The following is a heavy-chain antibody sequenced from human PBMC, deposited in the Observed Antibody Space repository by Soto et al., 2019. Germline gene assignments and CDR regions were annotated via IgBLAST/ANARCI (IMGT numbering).Heavy chain of an antibody. CDR3: ARDLSGLWPGLLDY. CDR2: IIPIFGTA. D-gene: IGHD3-10*01. V-gene: IGHV1-69*13. CDR1: GGTFSSYA. J-gene: IGHJ4*02. Sequence: ASVKVSCKASGGTFSSYAISWVRQAPGQGLEWMGGIIPIFGTANYAQKFQGRVTITADESTSTAYMELSSLRSEDTAVYYCARDLSGLWPGLLDYWGQGTLVTVSS.